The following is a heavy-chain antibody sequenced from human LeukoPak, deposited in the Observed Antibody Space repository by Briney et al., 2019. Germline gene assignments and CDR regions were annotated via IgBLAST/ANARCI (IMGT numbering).Heavy chain of an antibody. CDR3: ARLRPTSYYYDSSGYYRYKYYFDY. Sequence: SETLSLTCAVYGGSFSGYYWSWIRQPAGKGLEWIGEINHSGSTNYNPSLKSRVTISVDTSKNQFSLKLSSVTAADTAVYYCARLRPTSYYYDSSGYYRYKYYFDYWGQGTLVTVSS. J-gene: IGHJ4*02. V-gene: IGHV4-34*01. D-gene: IGHD3-22*01. CDR1: GGSFSGYY. CDR2: INHSGST.